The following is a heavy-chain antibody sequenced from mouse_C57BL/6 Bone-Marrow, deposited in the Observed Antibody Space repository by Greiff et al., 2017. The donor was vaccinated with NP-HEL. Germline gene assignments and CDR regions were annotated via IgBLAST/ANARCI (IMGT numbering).Heavy chain of an antibody. CDR3: ARYGAWFAY. Sequence: EVQLVESGGGLVQPGGSLSLSCAASGFTFTDYYMSWVRQPPGKALEWLGFIRNKANGYTTASRASVKGRFTISRDNSQSILYLQMNALRAEDSATYYCARYGAWFAYWGQGTLVTVSA. CDR1: GFTFTDYY. V-gene: IGHV7-3*01. CDR2: IRNKANGYTT. J-gene: IGHJ3*01.